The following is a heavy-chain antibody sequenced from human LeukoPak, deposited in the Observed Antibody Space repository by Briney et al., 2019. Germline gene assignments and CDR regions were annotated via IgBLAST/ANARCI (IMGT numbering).Heavy chain of an antibody. V-gene: IGHV4-34*01. CDR1: GGSFSGYY. CDR2: INHGGST. D-gene: IGHD3-22*01. J-gene: IGHJ4*02. Sequence: SETLSLTCAVYGGSFSGYYWSWIRQPSGKGLEWIGEINHGGSTNYNPSLKSRVTISVDTSKNQFSLKLSSVTAADTAVYYCARGGISYTYYYDSSGYRTNDYWGQGTLAAVSS. CDR3: ARGGISYTYYYDSSGYRTNDY.